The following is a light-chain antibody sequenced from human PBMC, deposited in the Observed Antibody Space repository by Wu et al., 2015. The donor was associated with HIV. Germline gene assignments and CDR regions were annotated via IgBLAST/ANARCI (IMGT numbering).Light chain of an antibody. Sequence: EIVMTQSPATLSVSPGERATISCRASQSVSSQLAWYQQKRGQAPRLLIYAVSTRATGIPARFSGSGSGTDFTLTIDSLQSEDFAVYYCQQYNSWPCIFGGGTKVEIK. V-gene: IGKV3-15*01. J-gene: IGKJ4*01. CDR1: QSVSSQ. CDR2: AVS. CDR3: QQYNSWPCI.